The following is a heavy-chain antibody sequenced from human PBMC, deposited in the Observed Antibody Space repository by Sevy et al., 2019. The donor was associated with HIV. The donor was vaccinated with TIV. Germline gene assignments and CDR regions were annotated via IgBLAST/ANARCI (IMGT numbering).Heavy chain of an antibody. D-gene: IGHD2-2*01. J-gene: IGHJ4*02. Sequence: GGSLRLSCAASGFTFSGSAMHWVRQASGKGLEWVGRIRSKANSYATAYAASVKGRFTISRDDSKNTAYLQMNSLKTEDTAVYYCTSFYCSSTSCYGYWGQGTLVTVSS. CDR1: GFTFSGSA. CDR3: TSFYCSSTSCYGY. V-gene: IGHV3-73*01. CDR2: IRSKANSYAT.